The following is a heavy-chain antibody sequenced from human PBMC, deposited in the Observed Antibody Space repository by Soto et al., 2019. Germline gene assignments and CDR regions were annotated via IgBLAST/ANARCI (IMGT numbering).Heavy chain of an antibody. Sequence: PGGSLRLSCAASGFTFSSYGMNWVRQAPGKGLEWVSSISSSSSYIYYADSVKGRFTISRDNAKNSLYLQMNSLRAEDTAVYYCARDANYDILTGYSAIDYWGQGTLVTVSS. CDR3: ARDANYDILTGYSAIDY. CDR1: GFTFSSYG. V-gene: IGHV3-21*01. D-gene: IGHD3-9*01. J-gene: IGHJ4*02. CDR2: ISSSSSYI.